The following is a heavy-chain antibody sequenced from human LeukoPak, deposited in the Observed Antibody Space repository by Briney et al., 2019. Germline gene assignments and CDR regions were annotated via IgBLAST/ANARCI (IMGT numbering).Heavy chain of an antibody. J-gene: IGHJ4*02. V-gene: IGHV3-49*04. CDR1: GFTCGDYA. CDR3: TRVSGYCSGGSCYSVDY. CDR2: IRSKGYAGTT. Sequence: GGYLILSSTASGFTCGDYAMSWVRHPPRKGLEGVGCIRSKGYAGTTEYAASVKGRFIISRDDSKSIAYLQMNSLKTEDTAVYYCTRVSGYCSGGSCYSVDYWGQGTLVTVSS. D-gene: IGHD2-15*01.